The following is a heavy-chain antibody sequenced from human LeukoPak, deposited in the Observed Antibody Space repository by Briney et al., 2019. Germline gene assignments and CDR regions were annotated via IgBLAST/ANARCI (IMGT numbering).Heavy chain of an antibody. D-gene: IGHD3-10*02. Sequence: PGGSLRLSCAASGFTFSSYEMNWVRQAPGKGLEWVSYISSSGSTIYYADSVKGRFTISRDNAKNSLYLQMNSRRAEDTAVYYCAELGMIGGVWGKGTTVTISS. CDR2: ISSSGSTI. CDR1: GFTFSSYE. V-gene: IGHV3-48*03. CDR3: AELGMIGGV. J-gene: IGHJ6*04.